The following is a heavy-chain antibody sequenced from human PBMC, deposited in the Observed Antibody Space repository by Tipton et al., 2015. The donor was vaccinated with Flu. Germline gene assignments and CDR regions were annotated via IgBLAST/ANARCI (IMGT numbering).Heavy chain of an antibody. J-gene: IGHJ4*02. CDR1: GYSISSGYY. CDR3: ARVNIRSVVITKIDY. D-gene: IGHD3-22*01. Sequence: TLSLTCAVSGYSISSGYYWGWIRQSPGKGLEWIAFIYHSGSTYYNPSLKSRVTISVDTSKSQFSLKLSSVTAADTAIYYCARVNIRSVVITKIDYWGQGTLVTVSS. CDR2: IYHSGST. V-gene: IGHV4-38-2*01.